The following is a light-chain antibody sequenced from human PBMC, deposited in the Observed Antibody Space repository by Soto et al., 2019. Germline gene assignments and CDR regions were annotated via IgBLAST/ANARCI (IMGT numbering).Light chain of an antibody. CDR1: QSVSDK. Sequence: IGMTQSPATLSVSPGERATLSCRASQSVSDKLAWYQQKPGQAPRLLIYDTSTRATGVPARFSGSRSGPEFTLTINSLQSEDFAIYYCQPYNNWPLTFGGGTKVDIK. CDR3: QPYNNWPLT. V-gene: IGKV3-15*01. CDR2: DTS. J-gene: IGKJ4*01.